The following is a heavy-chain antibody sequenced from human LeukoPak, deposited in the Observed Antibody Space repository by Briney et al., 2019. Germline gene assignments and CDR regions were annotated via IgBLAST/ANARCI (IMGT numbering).Heavy chain of an antibody. CDR3: APQLAARPGGFDY. CDR1: GYSFTDYW. CDR2: IYPGDSQT. V-gene: IGHV5-51*01. J-gene: IGHJ4*02. Sequence: GESLQISCKVSGYSFTDYWIGWVRQMPGKGLELMGIIYPGDSQTRYSPSFQGQVTISADKSINTAYLQWTSLEASDTAMYYCAPQLAARPGGFDYWGQGTLVTVSS. D-gene: IGHD6-6*01.